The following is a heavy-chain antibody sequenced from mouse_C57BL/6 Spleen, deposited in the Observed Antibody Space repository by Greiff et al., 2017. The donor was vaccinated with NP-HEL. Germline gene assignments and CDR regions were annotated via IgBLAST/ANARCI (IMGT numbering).Heavy chain of an antibody. CDR2: INYDGSST. CDR3: ARGGYPYAMDY. J-gene: IGHJ4*01. Sequence: DVQLVESEGGLVQPGSSIKLSCTASGFTFSDYYMAWVRQVPEKGLEWVANINYDGSSTYYLDSLKSRFIISRDNAKNILYLQMSSLKSEDTATYYCARGGYPYAMDYWGQGTSVTVSS. V-gene: IGHV5-16*01. CDR1: GFTFSDYY. D-gene: IGHD2-2*01.